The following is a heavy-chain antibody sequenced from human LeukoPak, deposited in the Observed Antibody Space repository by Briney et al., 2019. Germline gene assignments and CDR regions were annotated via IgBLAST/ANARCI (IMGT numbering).Heavy chain of an antibody. J-gene: IGHJ3*02. CDR3: ARDSPGYSSGWYVYRNAFVI. CDR1: GCAFNGYY. D-gene: IGHD6-19*01. V-gene: IGHV1-69-2*01. CDR2: IDPEDAET. Sequence: ASVKISCKTAGCAFNGYYIHWVRLAPGKGFAWMGCIDPEDAETIYARNFQDRVTIIADSSIDTVYMELSSLRSEDTAVYYCARDSPGYSSGWYVYRNAFVIWGQRTMVTVSS.